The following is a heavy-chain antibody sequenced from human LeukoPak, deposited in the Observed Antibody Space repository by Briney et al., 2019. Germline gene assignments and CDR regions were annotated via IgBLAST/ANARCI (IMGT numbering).Heavy chain of an antibody. CDR1: SGSISSDGYY. CDR3: AIGGFGELGSRFDP. CDR2: IYYSGST. V-gene: IGHV4-30-4*08. D-gene: IGHD3-10*01. Sequence: PSQTLSLTCTVSSGSISSDGYYWSWIRQHPGKGLEWIGYIYYSGSTYYNPSLKSRVTISVDTSKNQFSLKLSSVTAADTAVYYCAIGGFGELGSRFDPWGQGTLVTVSS. J-gene: IGHJ5*02.